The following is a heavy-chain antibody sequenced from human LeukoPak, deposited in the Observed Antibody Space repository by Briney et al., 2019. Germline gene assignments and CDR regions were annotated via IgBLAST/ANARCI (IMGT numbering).Heavy chain of an antibody. V-gene: IGHV3-30*02. CDR2: IRYDGSNE. CDR3: AMKAVPRPRLYDAFDF. Sequence: GGSLRLSCVGSGFTFTTYWMSWVRQAPGKGLEWVSFIRYDGSNEYYADSVKGRFTISRDNSKNTLYLQMNSLRADDTAVYYCAMKAVPRPRLYDAFDFWGQGTVVTVSS. D-gene: IGHD2-2*02. CDR1: GFTFTTYW. J-gene: IGHJ3*01.